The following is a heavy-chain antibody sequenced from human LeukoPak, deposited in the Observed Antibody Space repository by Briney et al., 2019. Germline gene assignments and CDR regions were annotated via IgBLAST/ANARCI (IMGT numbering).Heavy chain of an antibody. D-gene: IGHD2-15*01. CDR2: ISGGSTYI. V-gene: IGHV3-21*01. Sequence: GGSLRLSCAASGFIFTNYNLNWVRQAPGKGLEWISSISGGSTYIYYADSVKGRFTISRDNAKNSLYLQMNSLRAEDTAVYYCAREATGYCSGGSCPIYWGQGTLVTVSS. CDR1: GFIFTNYN. J-gene: IGHJ4*02. CDR3: AREATGYCSGGSCPIY.